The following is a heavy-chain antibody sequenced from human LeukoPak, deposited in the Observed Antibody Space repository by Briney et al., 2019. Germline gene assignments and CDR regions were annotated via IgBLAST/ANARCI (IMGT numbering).Heavy chain of an antibody. CDR2: IRYDGSNK. Sequence: PGGSLRLSCAASGFTFSSYGMHWVRQAPGKGLEWVAFIRYDGSNKYYADSVKGRFTISRDNSKNTLYLQMNSLRAEDTAVYYCAKDTEYSSLSYFDYWGQGTLVTVSS. CDR3: AKDTEYSSLSYFDY. CDR1: GFTFSSYG. V-gene: IGHV3-30*02. J-gene: IGHJ4*02. D-gene: IGHD6-6*01.